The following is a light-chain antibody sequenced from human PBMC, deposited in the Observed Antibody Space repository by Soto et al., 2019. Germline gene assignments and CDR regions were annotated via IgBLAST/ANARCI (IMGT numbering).Light chain of an antibody. CDR2: AAS. V-gene: IGKV1-39*01. CDR1: QSISSY. J-gene: IGKJ1*01. CDR3: QQSYSTPRT. Sequence: IQMTQSPSSPCSSVGDRVTITCRASQSISSYLNWYQQKPGKAPKLLIYAASSLQSGVPSRFSGSGSGTDFTLTISSLQPEDFATYYCQQSYSTPRTFGQGTKVDI.